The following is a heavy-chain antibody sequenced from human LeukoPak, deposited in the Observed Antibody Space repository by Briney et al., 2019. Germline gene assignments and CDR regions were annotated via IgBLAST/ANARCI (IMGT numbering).Heavy chain of an antibody. CDR2: IWYDGTNI. CDR3: ARDAGGAFGNYVNYFDY. V-gene: IGHV3-33*01. D-gene: IGHD4-11*01. J-gene: IGHJ4*02. Sequence: GGSLRLSCAASGLILSSYGIHWVRQAPGKGLEWVTVIWYDGTNIYYGDSVKGRFSISRDNSKNTVYLQMDSLRAEDTAVYYCARDAGGAFGNYVNYFDYWGQGTLVTVSS. CDR1: GLILSSYG.